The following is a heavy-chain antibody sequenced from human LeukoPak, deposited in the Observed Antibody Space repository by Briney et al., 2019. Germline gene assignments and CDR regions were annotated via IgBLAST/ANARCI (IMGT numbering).Heavy chain of an antibody. D-gene: IGHD6-13*01. Sequence: SVKASCKASGGTFSSYAISWVRQAPGQGLEWMVGIIPIFGTANYAQKFQGRVTITADESTSTAYMELSSLRSEDTAVYYCARDVDMAAAGNFDYWGQGTLVTVSS. J-gene: IGHJ4*02. CDR3: ARDVDMAAAGNFDY. V-gene: IGHV1-69*01. CDR1: GGTFSSYA. CDR2: IIPIFGTA.